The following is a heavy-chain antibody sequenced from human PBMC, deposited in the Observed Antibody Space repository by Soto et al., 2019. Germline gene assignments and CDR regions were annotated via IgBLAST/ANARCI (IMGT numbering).Heavy chain of an antibody. V-gene: IGHV4-39*07. CDR1: GDSISSSDYY. CDR2: IYNSGSI. J-gene: IGHJ4*02. Sequence: PSETLSLTCIVSGDSISSSDYYWGWIRQPPGKGPEWIGSIYNSGSIYYNPSLKSRVTISVDRSKNQFSLKLSSVTAADTAVYYCAAGGGLPRYSWGQGTLVTVPS. CDR3: AAGGGLPRYS. D-gene: IGHD5-12*01.